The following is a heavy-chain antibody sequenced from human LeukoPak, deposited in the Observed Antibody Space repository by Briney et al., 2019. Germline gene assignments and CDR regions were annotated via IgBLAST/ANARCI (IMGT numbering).Heavy chain of an antibody. D-gene: IGHD5-24*01. Sequence: GRSLRLSCAASGFTFSSYGMHWVRQAPGKGLEWVAFIRYDGSNKYYADSVKGRFTISRDNSKNTLYLQMNSLRAEDTAVYYCAPVEMATISMPMGDYWGQGTLVTVSS. CDR2: IRYDGSNK. CDR3: APVEMATISMPMGDY. V-gene: IGHV3-30*02. J-gene: IGHJ4*02. CDR1: GFTFSSYG.